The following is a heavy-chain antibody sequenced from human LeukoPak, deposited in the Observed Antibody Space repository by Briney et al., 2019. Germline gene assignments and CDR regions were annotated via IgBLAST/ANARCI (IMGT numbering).Heavy chain of an antibody. D-gene: IGHD3-10*01. V-gene: IGHV3-30*18. CDR1: NFTFNSYG. CDR3: AKDSGGNIYSPGRHYYALDV. CDR2: ISYDGTDV. Sequence: GGSLRLSCAASNFTFNSYGMHWVRQAPGKGLDWVAVISYDGTDVYYADSVKGRFTISRDNSKNTLNLQMDSLRAEDTAVYYWAKDSGGNIYSPGRHYYALDVWGKGTTVTVSS. J-gene: IGHJ6*04.